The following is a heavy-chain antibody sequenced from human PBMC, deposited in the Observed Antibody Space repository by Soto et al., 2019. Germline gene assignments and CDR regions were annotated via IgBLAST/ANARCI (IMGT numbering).Heavy chain of an antibody. CDR1: GGSISSGDYY. D-gene: IGHD2-15*01. J-gene: IGHJ4*02. Sequence: SETLSLTCTVSGGSISSGDYYWSWIRQPPGKGLEWIGYIYYSGSTYYNPSLKSRVTISVDTSKNQFSLKVSSVTAADTAVYYCARVVAACPLYFDYWGQGTLVTVSS. CDR3: ARVVAACPLYFDY. CDR2: IYYSGST. V-gene: IGHV4-30-4*01.